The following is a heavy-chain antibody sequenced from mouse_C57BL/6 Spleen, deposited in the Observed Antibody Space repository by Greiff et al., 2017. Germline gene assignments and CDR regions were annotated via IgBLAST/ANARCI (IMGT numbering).Heavy chain of an antibody. V-gene: IGHV14-2*01. D-gene: IGHD2-1*01. J-gene: IGHJ2*01. CDR2: IDPEDGET. Sequence: EVQVVESGAELVKPGASVKLSCTASGFNIKDYYMHWVKQRTEQGLEWIGRIDPEDGETKYAPKFQGKATITADKSSNTAYLQLSSLTSEDTAVYYCAISVYGNYGDPDYWGQGTTLTVSS. CDR3: AISVYGNYGDPDY. CDR1: GFNIKDYY.